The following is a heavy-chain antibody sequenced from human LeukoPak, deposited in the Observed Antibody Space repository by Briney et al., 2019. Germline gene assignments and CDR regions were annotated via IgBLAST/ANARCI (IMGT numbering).Heavy chain of an antibody. V-gene: IGHV3-72*01. D-gene: IGHD3-10*01. J-gene: IGHJ6*02. CDR2: TKNKANSYTT. CDR3: ARGSDYYSSGTSYGMDV. Sequence: GGSLRLSCAASGFTFSDHYMDWVRQSPGKGLEWVGRTKNKANSYTTEYAASVKGRFIISRDASKNSLYLQMNSLKTEDTAVYYCARGSDYYSSGTSYGMDVWGRGTTVTVSS. CDR1: GFTFSDHY.